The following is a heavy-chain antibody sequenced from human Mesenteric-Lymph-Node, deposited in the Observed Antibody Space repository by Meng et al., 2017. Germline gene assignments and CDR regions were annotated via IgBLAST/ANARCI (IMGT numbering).Heavy chain of an antibody. CDR3: AKDLPEHYDSSGYTDY. Sequence: GESLKISCAASGFTFNNYAMHWVRQAPGKGLVWVSAISGSGGSTYYADSVKGRFTISRDNSKNTLYLQMNSLRAEDTAVYYCAKDLPEHYDSSGYTDYWGQGTLVTVSS. CDR1: GFTFNNYA. D-gene: IGHD3-22*01. CDR2: ISGSGGST. J-gene: IGHJ4*02. V-gene: IGHV3-23*01.